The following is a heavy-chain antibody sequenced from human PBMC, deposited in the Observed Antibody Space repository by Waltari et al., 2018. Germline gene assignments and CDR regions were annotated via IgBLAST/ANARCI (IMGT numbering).Heavy chain of an antibody. D-gene: IGHD5-12*01. CDR2: IKQDGSEK. CDR3: ARGIEYSGYDYNY. CDR1: GFTFSSYW. J-gene: IGHJ4*02. V-gene: IGHV3-7*04. Sequence: GESGGGLVQPGGSLRLSCAASGFTFSSYWMSWVRQAPGKGLEWVANIKQDGSEKYYVDSVKGRFTISRDNAKNSLYLQMNSLRAEDTAVYYCARGIEYSGYDYNYWGQGTLVTVSS.